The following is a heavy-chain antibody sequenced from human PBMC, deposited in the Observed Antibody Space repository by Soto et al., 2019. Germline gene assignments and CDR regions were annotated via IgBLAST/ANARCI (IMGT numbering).Heavy chain of an antibody. CDR2: IKSWTDGGRV. J-gene: IGHJ4*02. V-gene: IGHV3-15*02. D-gene: IGHD2-2*01. Sequence: EVPLVESGGALVKPGESLTLSCAASGFTFNSAWMTWVRPAPGKRLEWVGRIKSWTDGGRVYTAAPVKGRFTISRDDSRNTFYLQMTSLKSEDTAVYYCTTWRREKSCTSVSCYGDGAYWGQGTRVTVSS. CDR3: TTWRREKSCTSVSCYGDGAY. CDR1: GFTFNSAW.